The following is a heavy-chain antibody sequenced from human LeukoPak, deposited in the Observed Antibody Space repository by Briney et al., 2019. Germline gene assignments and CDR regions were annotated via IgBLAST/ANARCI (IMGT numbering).Heavy chain of an antibody. CDR3: ARLVVYYGSGDYQEYFQH. J-gene: IGHJ1*01. V-gene: IGHV4-39*01. CDR1: CGSISSSSYY. Sequence: SETLSLTCTVSCGSISSSSYYWGWIRQPPGKGLEWIGSIYYSGSTYYNPSLKSRVTISVDTSKNQFSLKLSSVTAADTAVYYCARLVVYYGSGDYQEYFQHWGQGTLVTVSS. CDR2: IYYSGST. D-gene: IGHD3-10*01.